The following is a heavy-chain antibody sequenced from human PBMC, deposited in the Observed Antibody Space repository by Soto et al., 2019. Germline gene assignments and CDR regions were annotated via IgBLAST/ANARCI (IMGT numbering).Heavy chain of an antibody. J-gene: IGHJ4*02. V-gene: IGHV3-74*01. D-gene: IGHD4-17*01. Sequence: GGSLRLSCAASGFTFSSYWMHWVRQAPGKGLVWVSRINSDGSSTSYADSVKGRFTISRDNAKKTLYLQMNSLRAEDTAVYYCARDGDYGARGDYWGQGTLVTVSS. CDR3: ARDGDYGARGDY. CDR2: INSDGSST. CDR1: GFTFSSYW.